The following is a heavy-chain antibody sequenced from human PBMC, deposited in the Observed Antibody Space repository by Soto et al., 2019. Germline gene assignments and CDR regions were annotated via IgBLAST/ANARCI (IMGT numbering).Heavy chain of an antibody. D-gene: IGHD3-22*01. CDR3: ARIGTPKEHYYDSSGGDAFDI. CDR1: GFSLSNARMG. V-gene: IGHV2-26*01. J-gene: IGHJ3*02. Sequence: QVTLKESGPVLVKPTETLTLTCTVSGFSLSNARMGVSWIRQPPGKALEWLAHIFSNDEKSYSTALKSRLTISKDTSKSQVVLTMTNMDPVDTATYYCARIGTPKEHYYDSSGGDAFDIWGQGTMVTVSS. CDR2: IFSNDEK.